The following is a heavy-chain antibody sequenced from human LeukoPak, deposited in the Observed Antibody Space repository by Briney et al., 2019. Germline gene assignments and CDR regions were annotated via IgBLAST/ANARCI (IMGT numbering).Heavy chain of an antibody. V-gene: IGHV3-30-3*01. D-gene: IGHD3-22*01. CDR2: ISYDGSNK. J-gene: IGHJ4*02. Sequence: GGSLRLSCAASGFTFSSYAMHWVRQAPGKGLEWVAVISYDGSNKYYADSVKGRFTISRDNSKNTLYLQMNSLRAEDTAVYYCAGDWDSSGYYEYYFDYWGQGTLVTVSS. CDR3: AGDWDSSGYYEYYFDY. CDR1: GFTFSSYA.